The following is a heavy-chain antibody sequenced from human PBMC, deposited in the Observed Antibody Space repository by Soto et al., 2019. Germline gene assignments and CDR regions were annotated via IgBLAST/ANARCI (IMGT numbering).Heavy chain of an antibody. D-gene: IGHD7-27*01. CDR2: INPNSGGT. V-gene: IGHV1-2*04. J-gene: IGHJ4*02. CDR1: GYTFTGYY. CDR3: ARHLTSTDYYFDY. Sequence: QVQLVQSGAEVKKPGASVKVSCKASGYTFTGYYMHWVRQAPGQGLERMGWINPNSGGTNYAQKFQGWVTMTRDTSISTAYMELSRLRSDDTAVYYCARHLTSTDYYFDYWGQGTLVTVSS.